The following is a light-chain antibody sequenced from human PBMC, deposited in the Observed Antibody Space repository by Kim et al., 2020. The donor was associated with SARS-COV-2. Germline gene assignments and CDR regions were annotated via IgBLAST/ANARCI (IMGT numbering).Light chain of an antibody. Sequence: SVGARITSTSRASQSISSWLAWYQQKPGKAPKLLIYEASSLESGVPSRFSGSGSGTEFTLTISSLQPDDFATYYCQQYNSYSYSFGQGTKLEIK. CDR3: QQYNSYSYS. V-gene: IGKV1-5*03. CDR1: QSISSW. CDR2: EAS. J-gene: IGKJ2*03.